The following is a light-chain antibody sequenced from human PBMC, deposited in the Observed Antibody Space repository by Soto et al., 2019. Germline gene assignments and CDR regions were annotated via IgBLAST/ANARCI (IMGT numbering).Light chain of an antibody. CDR1: QSVSSDY. CDR3: QQYGSSLLVT. V-gene: IGKV3-20*01. Sequence: EIVLTQSPGTLSLSPGERGTLSCRASQSVSSDYLAWYQQKPGQAPRLIIYGASNRATGIPDRFSGSGSGTDFTLTISRLEPEDFAVYYCQQYGSSLLVTFGGGTNVEIK. J-gene: IGKJ4*01. CDR2: GAS.